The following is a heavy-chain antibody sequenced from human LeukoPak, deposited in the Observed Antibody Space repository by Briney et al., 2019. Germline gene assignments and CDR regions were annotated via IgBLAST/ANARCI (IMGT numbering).Heavy chain of an antibody. CDR2: ISYDGSNK. D-gene: IGHD5-24*01. CDR1: GFTFSSYA. V-gene: IGHV3-30-3*01. CDR3: ARDLDGYNYLDY. Sequence: GGSLRLSCAASGFTFSSYAMHWVRQAPGKGLEWVAVISYDGSNKYYADSVKGRFTISRDNSKNTLYLQMNSLRAEDTAVYYCARDLDGYNYLDYWGQGTLVTVSS. J-gene: IGHJ4*02.